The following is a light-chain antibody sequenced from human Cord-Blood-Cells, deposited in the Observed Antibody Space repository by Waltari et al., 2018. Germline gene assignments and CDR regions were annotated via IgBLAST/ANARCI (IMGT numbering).Light chain of an antibody. J-gene: IGKJ2*03. CDR3: MQGTHWPPYS. Sequence: DVVMSQSLLSLPVTLGQTASTSSRSSQSLVYSDVNTYLNWFQQRPGQSPRRLIYKVSNRDSGVPDRFSGSGSSTDFTLKISRVEADDVGVYYCMQGTHWPPYSFGQGTKLEIK. V-gene: IGKV2-30*01. CDR2: KVS. CDR1: QSLVYSDVNTY.